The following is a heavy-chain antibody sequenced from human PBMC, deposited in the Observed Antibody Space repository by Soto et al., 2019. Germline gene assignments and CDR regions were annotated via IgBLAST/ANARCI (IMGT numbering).Heavy chain of an antibody. J-gene: IGHJ4*02. V-gene: IGHV4-39*07. D-gene: IGHD2-8*01. CDR2: IYYSGST. CDR1: GGSISSSSYY. CDR3: ASYSKNGVCSYFDF. Sequence: PSETLSLTCTVSGGSISSSSYYWGWIRQPPGKGLEWIGSIYYSGSTYYNPSLKSRVTISVDTSKNQFSLKLSSVTAADTAVYYCASYSKNGVCSYFDFWGRGPLVTVSS.